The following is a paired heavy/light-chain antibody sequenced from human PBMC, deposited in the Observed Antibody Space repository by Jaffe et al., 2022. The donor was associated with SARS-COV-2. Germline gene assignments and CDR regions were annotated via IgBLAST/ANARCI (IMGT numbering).Heavy chain of an antibody. CDR1: GFTFSPYA. V-gene: IGHV3-30-3*01. J-gene: IGHJ4*02. D-gene: IGHD1-1*01. CDR3: ATTPSALGTFDY. CDR2: MSFDGTTK. Sequence: QVQVVESGGGVVQPGRSLRLSCAASGFTFSPYAIHWVRQAPGKGLEWVALMSFDGTTKFYADSVKGRFTGSRDNTNNTLYLLMNSLRPEDTAVYFCATTPSALGTFDYWGQGTLVTVSS.
Light chain of an antibody. CDR2: DVT. Sequence: QSALTQPRSVSGSPGQSVTISCTGTSSDVGAWNYVSWYQQHPGKAPKLMIYDVTKRPSGVPDRFSGSKSGNTASLTISGLQTEDEADYYCCSYTGSYTSLYVFSTGTKVIVL. J-gene: IGLJ1*01. V-gene: IGLV2-11*01. CDR1: SSDVGAWNY. CDR3: CSYTGSYTSLYV.